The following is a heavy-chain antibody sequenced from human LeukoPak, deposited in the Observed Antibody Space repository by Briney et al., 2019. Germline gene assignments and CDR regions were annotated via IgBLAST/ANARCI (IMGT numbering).Heavy chain of an antibody. V-gene: IGHV1-2*02. J-gene: IGHJ4*02. CDR3: ARDAPLYDYVWGSYRSPFDY. D-gene: IGHD3-16*02. CDR1: GYSFADYY. Sequence: ASVKVSCKASGYSFADYYMHWVRQAPGQGLEWMGWIKPNSGGTRSAQKFQGRVTMTTDTSTSTAYMELRSLRSDDTAVYYCARDAPLYDYVWGSYRSPFDYWGQGTLVTVSS. CDR2: IKPNSGGT.